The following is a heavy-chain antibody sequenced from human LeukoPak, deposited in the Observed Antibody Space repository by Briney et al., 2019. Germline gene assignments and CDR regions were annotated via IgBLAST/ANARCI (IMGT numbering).Heavy chain of an antibody. D-gene: IGHD2-2*01. CDR1: GCTFSNYW. J-gene: IGHJ4*02. V-gene: IGHV3-74*01. CDR2: INTDGSST. Sequence: PGGSLRLSCAASGCTFSNYWMHWVRQAPGKGLVWVSRINTDGSSTTYADSVKGRFTISRDNAKNTLYLQMNSLRAEDTAVYYCGRGFVLVPAAIPDYWGPGTLVTVSS. CDR3: GRGFVLVPAAIPDY.